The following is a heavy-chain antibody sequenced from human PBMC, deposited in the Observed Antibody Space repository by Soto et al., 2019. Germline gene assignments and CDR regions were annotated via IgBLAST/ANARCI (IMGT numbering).Heavy chain of an antibody. Sequence: GGSLRLPCAASGFTFSSYAMSWVRQAPGKGLEWVSAISGSGGSTYYADSVKGRFTISRDNSKNTLYLQMNSLRAEDTAVYYCAKDEWGDSSSWYDYWGQGTLVTVSS. CDR3: AKDEWGDSSSWYDY. J-gene: IGHJ4*02. CDR2: ISGSGGST. D-gene: IGHD6-13*01. CDR1: GFTFSSYA. V-gene: IGHV3-23*01.